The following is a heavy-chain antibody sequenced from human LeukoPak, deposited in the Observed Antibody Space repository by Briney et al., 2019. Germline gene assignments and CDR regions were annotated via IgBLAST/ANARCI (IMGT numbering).Heavy chain of an antibody. CDR3: ARDRSTYYYDSSGYYFVATGFDP. D-gene: IGHD3-22*01. CDR2: IYYSGST. V-gene: IGHV4-39*07. CDR1: GGSISSSSYY. Sequence: PSETLSLTCTASGGSISSSSYYWGWIRQPPGKGLEWIGSIYYSGSTYYNPSLKSRVTISVDTSKNQFSLKLSSVTAADTAVYYCARDRSTYYYDSSGYYFVATGFDPWGQGTLVTVSS. J-gene: IGHJ5*02.